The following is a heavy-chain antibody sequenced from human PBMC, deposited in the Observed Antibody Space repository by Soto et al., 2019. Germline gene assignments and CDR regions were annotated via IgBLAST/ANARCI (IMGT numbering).Heavy chain of an antibody. J-gene: IGHJ5*02. CDR3: VRDGHRITTSFYGNWFDP. CDR1: GFTFSTYW. D-gene: IGHD2-2*01. V-gene: IGHV3-74*01. Sequence: EVQLVESGGGLVQPGGSLRLSCAASGFTFSTYWMHWIRQVPGKGLEWVSRLNSDASHTYYADSVKGRFTISRDNAKNTLHLEMNSLRAEDTAVYYCVRDGHRITTSFYGNWFDPWGQGTLVTVSS. CDR2: LNSDASHT.